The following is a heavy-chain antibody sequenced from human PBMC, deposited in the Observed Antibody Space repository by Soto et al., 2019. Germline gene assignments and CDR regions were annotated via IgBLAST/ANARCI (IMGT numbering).Heavy chain of an antibody. Sequence: EVQLVESGGGLVQPGGSLRLSCVGSGSSLQDYAMHWVRQAPGKGLEWVSGIYYNSNRIDYADSVKGRFTISRDNARNSLYLQMNSLGTEDTAFYYCGKDISPGGMDVWGRGIMVTVSS. CDR1: GSSLQDYA. CDR3: GKDISPGGMDV. CDR2: IYYNSNRI. V-gene: IGHV3-9*01. J-gene: IGHJ6*04.